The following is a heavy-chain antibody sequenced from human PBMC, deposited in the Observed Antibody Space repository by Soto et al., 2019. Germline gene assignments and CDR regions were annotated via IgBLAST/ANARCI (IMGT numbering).Heavy chain of an antibody. V-gene: IGHV4-34*01. Sequence: PSETLSLTCAVYGLSFSGYYWSWIRQPPGKGLEWIGEINHSGSTNYNPSLKSRVTISVDTSKNQFSLKLSSVTAADTAVYYCARTLGEQQLVLGWFDPWGQGTLVTVSS. J-gene: IGHJ5*02. CDR3: ARTLGEQQLVLGWFDP. CDR1: GLSFSGYY. D-gene: IGHD6-13*01. CDR2: INHSGST.